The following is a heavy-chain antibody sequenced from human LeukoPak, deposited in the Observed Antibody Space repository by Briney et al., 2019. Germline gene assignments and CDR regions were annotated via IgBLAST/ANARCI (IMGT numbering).Heavy chain of an antibody. CDR2: IYYSGST. D-gene: IGHD3-3*01. CDR3: ASYAPAYYDFRSGDWYFDL. V-gene: IGHV4-39*01. J-gene: IGHJ2*01. Sequence: SETLSLTCTVSGGSISSSSYYGGWIRQPPGEGLVWIGRIYYSGSTYYNPSLKSRVTISVDTSKNQFSLKLSSVTDADTAVYYCASYAPAYYDFRSGDWYFDLWGRGTLVTVSS. CDR1: GGSISSSSYY.